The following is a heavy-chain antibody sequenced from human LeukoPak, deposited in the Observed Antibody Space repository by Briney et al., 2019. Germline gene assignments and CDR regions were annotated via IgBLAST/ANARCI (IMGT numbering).Heavy chain of an antibody. V-gene: IGHV4-34*01. J-gene: IGHJ4*02. CDR1: GGSFSGYY. CDR2: VNHSGST. D-gene: IGHD5-18*01. Sequence: PSETLSLTCAVYGGSFSGYYWSWIRQPPGKGLEWIGEVNHSGSTNYNPSLKSRVTISVDTSKNQFSLKLSSVTAADTAVYYCARGLGYSYGSDYWSQGTLVTVSS. CDR3: ARGLGYSYGSDY.